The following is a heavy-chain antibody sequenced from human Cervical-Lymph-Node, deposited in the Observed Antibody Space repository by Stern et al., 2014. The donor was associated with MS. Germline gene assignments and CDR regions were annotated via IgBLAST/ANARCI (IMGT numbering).Heavy chain of an antibody. CDR1: GGTFSSYE. CDR2: IIPTFDTP. D-gene: IGHD3-10*01. Sequence: QVQLVQSGAEVKKPGSSVKVSCKASGGTFSSYEITWVRQAPGQGLEWMGGIIPTFDTPTYAQKFQYRITISADESTNTAYLELSGLKSDDTAIYFCARAYTYYSYSAGYWGQGTLVTVSS. CDR3: ARAYTYYSYSAGY. V-gene: IGHV1-69*01. J-gene: IGHJ4*02.